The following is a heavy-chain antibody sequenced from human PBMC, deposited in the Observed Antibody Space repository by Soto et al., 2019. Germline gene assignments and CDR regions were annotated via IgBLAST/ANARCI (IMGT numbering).Heavy chain of an antibody. D-gene: IGHD2-21*02. CDR3: ARGGHVVVVTAALDY. V-gene: IGHV1-46*01. CDR1: GDTFTDYY. J-gene: IGHJ4*02. Sequence: QVQLMQSGAEVKKPGASVKVSCKASGDTFTDYYIHWVRQAPGQGLEWMGTVNPSGGHTTYAQHFLGRVTMNRDTSTSTVYIELTSLASDDTAIYYCARGGHVVVVTAALDYGGQGTLVTVSS. CDR2: VNPSGGHT.